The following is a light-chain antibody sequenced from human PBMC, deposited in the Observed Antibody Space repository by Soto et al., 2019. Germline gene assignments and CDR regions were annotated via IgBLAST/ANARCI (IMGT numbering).Light chain of an antibody. CDR1: QAIGND. V-gene: IGKV1-17*01. CDR2: AAS. CDR3: LQHNSYPRT. J-gene: IGKJ1*01. Sequence: DIQMTQSPSSLSASVGDRVTITCRARQAIGNDLGWYQQKPGKAPNRLIYAASSLQSGVPSRFSGSGSGTEFTLTISSLQPEDFATYYCLQHNSYPRTFGQGTKVEIK.